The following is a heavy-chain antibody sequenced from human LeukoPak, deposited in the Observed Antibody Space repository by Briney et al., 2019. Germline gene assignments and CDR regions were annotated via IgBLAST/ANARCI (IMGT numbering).Heavy chain of an antibody. Sequence: GGSLRLSCAASGFTFSSYAMHWVRQAPGKGLEWVAVISYDGSNKYYADSVKGRFTISRDNSKNTLYLQMNSLRAEDTAVYYCAGAGGITGIDYYYMDVWGKGTTVTVSS. J-gene: IGHJ6*03. CDR2: ISYDGSNK. V-gene: IGHV3-30*01. CDR3: AGAGGITGIDYYYMDV. CDR1: GFTFSSYA. D-gene: IGHD1-20*01.